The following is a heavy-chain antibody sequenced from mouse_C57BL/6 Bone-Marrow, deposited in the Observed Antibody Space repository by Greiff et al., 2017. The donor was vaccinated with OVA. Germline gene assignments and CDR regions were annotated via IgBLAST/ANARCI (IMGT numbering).Heavy chain of an antibody. J-gene: IGHJ2*01. V-gene: IGHV3-6*01. CDR1: GYSFTSGYY. CDR2: ISYDGSN. CDR3: AREREIYYYGSLDY. D-gene: IGHD1-1*01. Sequence: EVKLQESGPGLVKPSQSLSLTCSVTGYSFTSGYYWNWIRQFPGNKLEWMGYISYDGSNNYNPSLKNRISLTRDTSKNQFFLKLKSVTTEDTATYYCAREREIYYYGSLDYWGQGTTLTVSS.